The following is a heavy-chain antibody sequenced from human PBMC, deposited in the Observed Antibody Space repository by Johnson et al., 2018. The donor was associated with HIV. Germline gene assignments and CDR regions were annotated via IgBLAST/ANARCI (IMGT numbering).Heavy chain of an antibody. CDR1: GFTFSTYG. Sequence: QVQLVESGGGVVQPGRSLRLSCAASGFTFSTYGMHWVRQAPGKGLEWVAVMWYDGSNKYYADSVKGRFTISRDNSKNTLYLQMNSLRAEDTAVYYCVAATGANGLDIWGQGTKVTVSS. V-gene: IGHV3-33*01. CDR3: VAATGANGLDI. CDR2: MWYDGSNK. J-gene: IGHJ3*02. D-gene: IGHD1-26*01.